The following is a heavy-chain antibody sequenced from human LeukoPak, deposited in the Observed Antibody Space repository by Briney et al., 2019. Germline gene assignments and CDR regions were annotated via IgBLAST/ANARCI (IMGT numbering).Heavy chain of an antibody. J-gene: IGHJ6*02. Sequence: GGSLRLSCAASGFTFSSYAMSWVRQAPGKGLEWVSAISGSGGSTYYADSVKGRFTISRDNSKNALYLQMNSLRAEDTAVYYCAKDLGYGDYGYYYYYGMDVWGQGTTVTVSS. CDR3: AKDLGYGDYGYYYYYGMDV. CDR1: GFTFSSYA. D-gene: IGHD4-17*01. CDR2: ISGSGGST. V-gene: IGHV3-23*01.